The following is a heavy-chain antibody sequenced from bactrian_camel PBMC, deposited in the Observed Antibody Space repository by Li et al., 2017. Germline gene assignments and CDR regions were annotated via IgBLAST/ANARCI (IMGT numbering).Heavy chain of an antibody. CDR2: INWLSHT. CDR3: STEGSVNWVFGY. D-gene: IGHD8*01. Sequence: HVQLVESGGGSVQAGGSLRLSCATSGLIFPGETLSWFRQIPGKEREVVASINWLSHTVYADSVKGRFTTSRDNANSMVNLQMDSLKPEDTALYYCSTEGSVNWVFGYWGQGTQVTVS. CDR1: GLIFPGET. J-gene: IGHJ6*01. V-gene: IGHV3S60*01.